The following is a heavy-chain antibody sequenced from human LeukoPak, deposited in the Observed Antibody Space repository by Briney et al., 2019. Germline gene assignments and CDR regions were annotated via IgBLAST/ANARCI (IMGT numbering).Heavy chain of an antibody. J-gene: IGHJ5*02. CDR2: IYYSGST. CDR3: AREKSYYYGSGSPNWFDP. CDR1: GGSISSGGYY. D-gene: IGHD3-10*01. Sequence: SETLSLTCIVSGGSISSGGYYWSWIRQHPGKGLEWIGYIYYSGSTYYNPSLKSRVTISVDTSKNQFSLKLSSVTAADTAVYYCAREKSYYYGSGSPNWFDPWGQGTLVTVSS. V-gene: IGHV4-31*03.